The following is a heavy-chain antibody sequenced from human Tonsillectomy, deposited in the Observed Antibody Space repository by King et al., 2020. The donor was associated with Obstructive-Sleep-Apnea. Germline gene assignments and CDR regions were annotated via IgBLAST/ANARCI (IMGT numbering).Heavy chain of an antibody. CDR3: ARGQRGGSYGAGADH. CDR2: ISSSSGAI. Sequence: QLVQSGGGLVQPGGSLRLSCTTSGFTFSTYSMNWVRQAPGKGREWISYISSSSGAIYYADSVKGRFTISRDNAKNSLYLQMDSLRAEDTAGYYCARGQRGGSYGAGADHWGQGALVTVSS. CDR1: GFTFSTYS. V-gene: IGHV3-48*04. D-gene: IGHD1-26*01. J-gene: IGHJ4*02.